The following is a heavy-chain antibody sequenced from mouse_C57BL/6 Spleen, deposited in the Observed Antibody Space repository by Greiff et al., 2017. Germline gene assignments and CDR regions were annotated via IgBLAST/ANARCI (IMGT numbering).Heavy chain of an antibody. V-gene: IGHV1-53*01. D-gene: IGHD1-1*01. J-gene: IGHJ1*03. CDR1: GYTFTSYW. Sequence: QVQLQQPGTELVKPGASVKLSCKASGYTFTSYWMHWVKQRPGQGLEWIGNINPSNGGTNYNEKFKSKATLTVDKSSSTAYMQPSSLTSEDSAVYYCARGDGSSYWYFDVWGTGTTVTVSS. CDR3: ARGDGSSYWYFDV. CDR2: INPSNGGT.